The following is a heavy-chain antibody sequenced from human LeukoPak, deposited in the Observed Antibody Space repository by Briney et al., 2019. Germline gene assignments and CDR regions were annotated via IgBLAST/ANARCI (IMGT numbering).Heavy chain of an antibody. Sequence: PGGSLRLSCVASGLVFSSHAMSWVRQAPGKGLEWVSAISNGYYYADSVKGRFTISRDNSKNTVYLQMSSLRAEDTAVYFCVREAGYCTAASCSKTNWFDPWGQGTLVTVSS. V-gene: IGHV3-23*05. CDR3: VREAGYCTAASCSKTNWFDP. CDR1: GLVFSSHA. D-gene: IGHD2-8*02. J-gene: IGHJ5*02. CDR2: ISNGY.